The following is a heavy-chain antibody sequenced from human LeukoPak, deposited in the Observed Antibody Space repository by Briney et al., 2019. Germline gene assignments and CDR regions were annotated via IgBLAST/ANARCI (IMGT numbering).Heavy chain of an antibody. V-gene: IGHV1-8*03. Sequence: ASVKVSCKASGYTFTSYDINWVRQATGQGLEWMGWMNPNSGNTGYAQKFQGRVTITRNTSISTAYMELSSLRSEDTAVYYCARGRCWAPLLSYGDWFDPWGQGTLVTVSS. CDR1: GYTFTSYD. J-gene: IGHJ5*02. CDR2: MNPNSGNT. D-gene: IGHD3-22*01. CDR3: ARGRCWAPLLSYGDWFDP.